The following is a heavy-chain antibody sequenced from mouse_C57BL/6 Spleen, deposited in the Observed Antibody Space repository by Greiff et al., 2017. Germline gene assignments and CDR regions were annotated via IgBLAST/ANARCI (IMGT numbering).Heavy chain of an antibody. D-gene: IGHD2-5*01. Sequence: VQLLQSGAELMKPGASVKLSCKATGYPFTGYWIEWVKQRPGHGLEWIGEILPGSGSTHYNEKFKGKATFTADTSSNTAYMQLSSLTTDDSSMYYCARSRDSNPFAYWGQGTLVTVFA. CDR3: ARSRDSNPFAY. V-gene: IGHV1-9*01. CDR2: ILPGSGST. CDR1: GYPFTGYW. J-gene: IGHJ3*01.